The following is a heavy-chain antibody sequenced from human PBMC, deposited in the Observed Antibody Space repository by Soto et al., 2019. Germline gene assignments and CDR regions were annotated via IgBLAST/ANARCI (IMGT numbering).Heavy chain of an antibody. J-gene: IGHJ6*03. CDR1: GFTFSSYA. CDR2: ISGSGGST. V-gene: IGHV3-23*01. CDR3: AKGRNEVGYCSSTSCYAHRAYYYYMDV. Sequence: GSLRLSCAASGFTFSSYAMSWVRQAPGKGLEWVSAISGSGGSTYYADSVKGRFTISRDNSKNTLYLQMNSLRAEDTAVYYCAKGRNEVGYCSSTSCYAHRAYYYYMDVWGKGTTVTVSS. D-gene: IGHD2-2*01.